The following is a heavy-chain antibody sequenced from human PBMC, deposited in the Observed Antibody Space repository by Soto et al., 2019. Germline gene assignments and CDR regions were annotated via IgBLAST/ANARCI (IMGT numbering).Heavy chain of an antibody. CDR1: GYAFTSDG. D-gene: IGHD3-10*01. J-gene: IGHJ4*02. V-gene: IGHV1-18*01. Sequence: GASVKVSCKASGYAFTSDGISWVRQAHGQGLEWMGWISAYNGNTNYAQKLQGRVTMTTDTSTSTAYMELRSLRSDDTAVYYCARDRYYGSGIRFDYWGQGTLVTVSS. CDR2: ISAYNGNT. CDR3: ARDRYYGSGIRFDY.